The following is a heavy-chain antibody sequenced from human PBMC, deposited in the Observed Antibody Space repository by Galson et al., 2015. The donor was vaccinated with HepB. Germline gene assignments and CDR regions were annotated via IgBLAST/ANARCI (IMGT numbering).Heavy chain of an antibody. CDR1: GYSFPNYW. J-gene: IGHJ4*01. D-gene: IGHD5-18*01. Sequence: QSGAEVKKPGESLRISCKGSGYSFPNYWIGWVRQMTGKGLEWMGIIYPADSDTTYSPSFQGQVTISTDKSINTAYLQWSSLKVSDTAIYYCARPDRVTSMADFWGQGTMVTVSS. CDR2: IYPADSDT. V-gene: IGHV5-51*03. CDR3: ARPDRVTSMADF.